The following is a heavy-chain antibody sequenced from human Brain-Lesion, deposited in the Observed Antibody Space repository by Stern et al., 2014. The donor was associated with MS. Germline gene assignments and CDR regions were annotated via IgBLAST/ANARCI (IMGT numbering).Heavy chain of an antibody. CDR1: GYTFTGDY. V-gene: IGHV1-2*04. J-gene: IGHJ4*02. Sequence: QVQLVQSGAEVKKPGASVKVSCKASGYTFTGDYMHWVRQAPGQGLEWMGWINPKSGGTNYAQKFQGWVTMTRDPSINTAYMELSRLRSDDTAVYYCATYYYDSTGYNDFWGQGTLVTVSS. D-gene: IGHD3-22*01. CDR2: INPKSGGT. CDR3: ATYYYDSTGYNDF.